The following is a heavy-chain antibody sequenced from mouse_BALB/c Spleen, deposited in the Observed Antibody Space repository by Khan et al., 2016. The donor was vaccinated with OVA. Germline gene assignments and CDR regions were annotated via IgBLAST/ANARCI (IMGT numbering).Heavy chain of an antibody. J-gene: IGHJ3*01. CDR2: ILPGSGRT. CDR1: GYTFSSYW. D-gene: IGHD1-1*01. Sequence: QVQLKQSGAELMKPGASVKISCKATGYTFSSYWIEWVKQRPGHGLEWIGEILPGSGRTNYNEKFKGKAPFTAETSSNTAYMQISSLTSEESAVCYCARWNYYGSSSWFGYWGQRTLGNVSA. CDR3: ARWNYYGSSSWFGY. V-gene: IGHV1-9*01.